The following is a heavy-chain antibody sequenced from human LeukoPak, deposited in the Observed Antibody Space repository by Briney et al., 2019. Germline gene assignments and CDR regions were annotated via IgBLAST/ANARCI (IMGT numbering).Heavy chain of an antibody. V-gene: IGHV3-48*01. CDR2: ISSSSSTI. J-gene: IGHJ4*02. CDR1: GFTFSSYS. CDR3: SSTPSTGGSYFFPFDY. D-gene: IGHD1-26*01. Sequence: PGGSLRLSCAASGFTFSSYSMNWVRQAPGKGLEWVSYISSSSSTIYYADSVKGRFTISRDNAKNSLYLLMNSLRAEDTAVYYCSSTPSTGGSYFFPFDYWGQGTLVTVSS.